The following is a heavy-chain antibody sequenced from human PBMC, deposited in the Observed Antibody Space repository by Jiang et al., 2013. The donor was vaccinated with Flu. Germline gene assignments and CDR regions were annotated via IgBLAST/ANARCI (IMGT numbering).Heavy chain of an antibody. Sequence: KPTQTLTLTCTFSGFSLSTSGMCVSWIRQPPGKALEWLALIDWDDDKYYSTSLKTRLTISKDTSKNQVVLTMTNMDPVDTATYYCARMVIDSSGYDFDAPGAFDIWGQGTMVTVSS. CDR1: GFSLSTSGMC. D-gene: IGHD5-12*01. CDR2: IDWDDDK. CDR3: ARMVIDSSGYDFDAPGAFDI. V-gene: IGHV2-70*01. J-gene: IGHJ3*02.